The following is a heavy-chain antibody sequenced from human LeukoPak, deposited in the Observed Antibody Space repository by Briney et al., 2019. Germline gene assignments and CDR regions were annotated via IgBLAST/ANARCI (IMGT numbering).Heavy chain of an antibody. CDR2: LSGRGRNT. CDR3: AKSIMGTAGLLDF. J-gene: IGHJ4*02. Sequence: GGSLRLSCAASGFSFSNYAMSWVRQAPGKGLEWVSVLSGRGRNTNYADSVKGRFTTSTDNSKNMLFLQMNSLRADDTAVYYCAKSIMGTAGLLDFWGQGTLVTVSS. V-gene: IGHV3-23*01. CDR1: GFSFSNYA. D-gene: IGHD5-18*01.